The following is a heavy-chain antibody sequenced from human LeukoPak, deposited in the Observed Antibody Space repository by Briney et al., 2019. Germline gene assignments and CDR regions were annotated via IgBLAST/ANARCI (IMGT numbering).Heavy chain of an antibody. Sequence: PGGSLRLSCAPSGFTFSRYAMNWVRHTPGKGLESVSSIISIISYIYYADSVKGRFTISRDNAKNSLYLQMNSLRAEDTAVYYCARAQGLEWLSLYYYYYYMDVWGKGTTVTVSS. J-gene: IGHJ6*03. CDR3: ARAQGLEWLSLYYYYYYMDV. D-gene: IGHD3-3*01. CDR2: IISIISYI. CDR1: GFTFSRYA. V-gene: IGHV3-21*01.